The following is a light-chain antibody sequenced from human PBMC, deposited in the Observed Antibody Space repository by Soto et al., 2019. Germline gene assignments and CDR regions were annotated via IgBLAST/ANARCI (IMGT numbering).Light chain of an antibody. CDR1: SGHSDYA. Sequence: QLVLTQSPSASASLGASVKLTCTLSSGHSDYAIAWHQQQPEKGPRYLMKLNSDGSHFKGDGIPDRFSGSSSGAERYLTISSLQSEDEADYYCQIWGTGIHVFGTGTKVTVL. CDR3: QIWGTGIHV. CDR2: LNSDGSH. J-gene: IGLJ1*01. V-gene: IGLV4-69*01.